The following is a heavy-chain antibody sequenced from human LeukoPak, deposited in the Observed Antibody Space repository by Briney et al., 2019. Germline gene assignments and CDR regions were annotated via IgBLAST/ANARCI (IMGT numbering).Heavy chain of an antibody. D-gene: IGHD4-23*01. CDR3: DSLRWRDY. CDR1: GFTFSCYE. Sequence: GGSLRLSCAASGFTFSCYEMNWVRQAPGKGLEWVSYISSTGSTIYYAESVKGPFTISRDNAKNSLYLQMNSLRAQDTAVYYFDSLRWRDYWGQGTLVTVSS. J-gene: IGHJ4*02. V-gene: IGHV3-48*03. CDR2: ISSTGSTI.